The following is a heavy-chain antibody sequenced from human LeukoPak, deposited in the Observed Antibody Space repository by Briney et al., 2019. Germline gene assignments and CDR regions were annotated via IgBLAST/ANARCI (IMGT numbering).Heavy chain of an antibody. CDR2: IKEDGSKI. Sequence: GGSLRLSCVGSGFTVSRYWMNWVRQAPGKGLEWVANIKEDGSKIYLADSVKGRFTISRDNAKNSVFLQMDNLGAEDTAMYYCARDQAWDIDVWGQGTTVIVS. CDR1: GFTVSRYW. J-gene: IGHJ6*02. CDR3: ARDQAWDIDV. D-gene: IGHD1-26*01. V-gene: IGHV3-7*03.